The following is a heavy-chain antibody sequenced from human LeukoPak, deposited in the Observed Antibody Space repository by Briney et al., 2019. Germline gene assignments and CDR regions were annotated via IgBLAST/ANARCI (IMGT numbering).Heavy chain of an antibody. CDR1: GFTFSSYA. Sequence: QPGGSLRLSCAASGFTFSSYAMHWVRQAPGKGLEWVAVISYDGSNKYYADSVKGRFTISRDNSKNTLYLQMNSLRAEDTAVYYCARDRGYYYDSSGNPMGNYYYGMDVWDQGTTVTASS. CDR3: ARDRGYYYDSSGNPMGNYYYGMDV. V-gene: IGHV3-30-3*01. CDR2: ISYDGSNK. D-gene: IGHD3-22*01. J-gene: IGHJ6*02.